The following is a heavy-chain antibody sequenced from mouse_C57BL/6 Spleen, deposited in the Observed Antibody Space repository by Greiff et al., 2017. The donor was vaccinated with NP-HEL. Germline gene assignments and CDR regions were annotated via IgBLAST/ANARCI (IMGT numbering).Heavy chain of an antibody. CDR3: ARRGLYSNYDLFAY. V-gene: IGHV1-82*01. D-gene: IGHD2-5*01. Sequence: VQLQQSGPELVKPGASVKISCKASGYAFSSSWMNWVKQRPGKGLEWIGRIYPGDGDTNYTGKFKGKATLTADKSSSTAYMQLSSLTSEDSAVYFCARRGLYSNYDLFAYWGQGTLVTVSA. CDR1: GYAFSSSW. J-gene: IGHJ3*01. CDR2: IYPGDGDT.